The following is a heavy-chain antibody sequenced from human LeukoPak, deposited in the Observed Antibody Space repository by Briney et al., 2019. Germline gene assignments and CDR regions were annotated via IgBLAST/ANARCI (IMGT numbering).Heavy chain of an antibody. Sequence: GGSLRLSCAASGFTFNNYWIHWLRQVPGKGLVWVSRINNDGSSASYVDSVKGRFTISRDNAKNTLSLQMNSLRAEDTTVYYCARRGTGHGMDVWGQGTTVIVSS. D-gene: IGHD1-1*01. CDR1: GFTFNNYW. CDR3: ARRGTGHGMDV. V-gene: IGHV3-74*01. CDR2: INNDGSSA. J-gene: IGHJ6*02.